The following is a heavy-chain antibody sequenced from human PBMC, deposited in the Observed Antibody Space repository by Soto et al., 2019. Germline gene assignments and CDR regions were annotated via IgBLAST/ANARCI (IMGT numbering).Heavy chain of an antibody. CDR3: AKDLTLTISTVGMVIDY. J-gene: IGHJ4*02. Sequence: GGSLRLSCAASGFIFSNYAMSWVRQAPGKGLEWVSSVSGRGGELYYADSVKGRFTTSRDNSKNTLYLQMDSLRAEDTAIYYCAKDLTLTISTVGMVIDYWGQGALVTVSS. D-gene: IGHD2-21*01. CDR2: VSGRGGEL. V-gene: IGHV3-23*01. CDR1: GFIFSNYA.